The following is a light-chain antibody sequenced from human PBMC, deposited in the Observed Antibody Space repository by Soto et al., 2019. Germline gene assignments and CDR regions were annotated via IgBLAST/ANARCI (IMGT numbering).Light chain of an antibody. CDR1: QSVSTR. Sequence: DIQMTPSPSSLSASVGDRVTIICRASQSVSTRLAWYQQHPGKAPKVLIYDASSLESGVPSRFSGSGSGTEFTLTISSLQPDDFATYYCQQYNSYWTFGQGTKVDIK. CDR2: DAS. J-gene: IGKJ1*01. CDR3: QQYNSYWT. V-gene: IGKV1-5*02.